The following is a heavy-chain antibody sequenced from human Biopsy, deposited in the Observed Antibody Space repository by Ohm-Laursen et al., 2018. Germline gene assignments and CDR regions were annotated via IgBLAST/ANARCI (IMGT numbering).Heavy chain of an antibody. CDR3: ARNTGWYGDLYYFDY. V-gene: IGHV1-46*01. Sequence: GASVKVSCKASGGTFINYAISWVRQAPGQGLEWMGMINPSGSTTSYPQIFQGRVTMTRDTSKSTVYMELSSPRSADTAVYFCARNTGWYGDLYYFDYWGQGTLVTVSS. J-gene: IGHJ4*02. CDR1: GGTFINYA. CDR2: INPSGSTT. D-gene: IGHD6-19*01.